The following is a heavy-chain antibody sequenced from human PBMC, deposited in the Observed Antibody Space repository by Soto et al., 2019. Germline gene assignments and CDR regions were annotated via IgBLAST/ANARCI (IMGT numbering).Heavy chain of an antibody. D-gene: IGHD5-18*01. CDR2: IYYSGST. Sequence: QVQLQESGPGLVKPSETLSLTCTVSGGSISSYYWSWIRQPPGKGLEWLGYIYYSGSTNYNPSLKSRVTISVDTSKNQCSLKLSSVTAADTAVYYCARDVGDYGYNPYWYFDLWGRGTLVTVSS. J-gene: IGHJ2*01. V-gene: IGHV4-59*01. CDR3: ARDVGDYGYNPYWYFDL. CDR1: GGSISSYY.